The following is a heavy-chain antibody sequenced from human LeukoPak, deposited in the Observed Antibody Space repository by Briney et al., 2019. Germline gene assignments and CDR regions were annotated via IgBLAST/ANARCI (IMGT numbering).Heavy chain of an antibody. CDR1: GFTFSDYD. CDR3: GRAFPPLRTSSAGDL. Sequence: GGSLRLSCSASGFTFSDYDMNWVRQAPGKGLEWVSSISYLSSHVYYGDPVKGRFSISRDNAKNSLYLQMNSLGAEDTAIYYCGRAFPPLRTSSAGDLWGQGILVTVSS. CDR2: ISYLSSHV. J-gene: IGHJ4*02. V-gene: IGHV3-21*01. D-gene: IGHD3-16*01.